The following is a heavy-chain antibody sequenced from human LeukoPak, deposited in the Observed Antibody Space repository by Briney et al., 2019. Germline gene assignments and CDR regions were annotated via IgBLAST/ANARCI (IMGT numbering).Heavy chain of an antibody. V-gene: IGHV4-59*01. D-gene: IGHD5-18*01. CDR3: ARGQLWIPHFDY. Sequence: SETLSLTCTVSGGSISSYYWSWIRQPPGKGLEWIGYIYYSGSTNYNPSLKSRVTISVDTSKNQFSLKLSSVTAADTAVYYCARGQLWIPHFDYWGQGTLVTVSS. CDR1: GGSISSYY. CDR2: IYYSGST. J-gene: IGHJ4*02.